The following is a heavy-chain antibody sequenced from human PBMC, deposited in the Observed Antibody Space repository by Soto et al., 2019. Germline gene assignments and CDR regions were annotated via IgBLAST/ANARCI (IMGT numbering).Heavy chain of an antibody. CDR3: ARAPQVTETDIAFYYYYMDV. CDR2: ISSSSSTI. Sequence: GGSLRLSCAASGFTFSSYSMNWVRQAPGKGLEWVSYISSSSSTIYYADSVKGRFTISRDNAKNSLYLQMNSLRAEDTAVYYCARAPQVTETDIAFYYYYMDVWGKGTTVTVSS. CDR1: GFTFSSYS. J-gene: IGHJ6*03. V-gene: IGHV3-48*01. D-gene: IGHD3-9*01.